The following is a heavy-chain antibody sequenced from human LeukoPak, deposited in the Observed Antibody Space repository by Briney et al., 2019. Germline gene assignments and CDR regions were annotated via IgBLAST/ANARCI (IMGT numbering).Heavy chain of an antibody. CDR2: ISGSGSST. Sequence: PGGSLRLSCAASGFTFSSYAMSWVRQAPGKGLEWVSTISGSGSSTYYADSVKGWFTISRDNSKNTLYLQMNSLRAEDTAVYYCVKGRSGTLYYLDYWGQGTLVTVSS. CDR3: VKGRSGTLYYLDY. D-gene: IGHD3-10*01. CDR1: GFTFSSYA. J-gene: IGHJ4*02. V-gene: IGHV3-23*01.